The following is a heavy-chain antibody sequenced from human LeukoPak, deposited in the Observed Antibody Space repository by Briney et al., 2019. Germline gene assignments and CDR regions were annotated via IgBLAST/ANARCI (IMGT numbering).Heavy chain of an antibody. V-gene: IGHV3-15*01. CDR1: GFTLSNTW. CDR2: IKSQVDGGTT. D-gene: IGHD3-3*01. CDR3: ARENYDFWSGNSSFDY. Sequence: GGSLRLSCAASGFTLSNTWMSWVRQAPGKGLEWVGRIKSQVDGGTTDYPAPVKGRFTISRDDSKNTLYLQINSLRAEDTAVYYCARENYDFWSGNSSFDYWGQGTLVTVSS. J-gene: IGHJ4*02.